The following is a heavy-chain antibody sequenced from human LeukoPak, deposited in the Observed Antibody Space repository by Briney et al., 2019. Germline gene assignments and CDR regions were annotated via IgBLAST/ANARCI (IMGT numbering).Heavy chain of an antibody. D-gene: IGHD5-18*01. J-gene: IGHJ4*02. Sequence: GASVKVSCKASGYTFTGYYMHWVRQAPGQGLEWMGWINPNSGGTNYAQKFQGRVTMTRDTSISTAYMELSRLRSDDTAVYYCARGRGYSYGGNDYWGQGTLVTVSS. CDR2: INPNSGGT. V-gene: IGHV1-2*02. CDR1: GYTFTGYY. CDR3: ARGRGYSYGGNDY.